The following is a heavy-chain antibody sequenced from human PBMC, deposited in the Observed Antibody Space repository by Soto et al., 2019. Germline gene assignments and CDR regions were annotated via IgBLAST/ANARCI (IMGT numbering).Heavy chain of an antibody. CDR3: ARGGITIFGVVTDIFMFDC. D-gene: IGHD3-3*01. CDR2: INPNSGGT. J-gene: IGHJ4*02. CDR1: GYTFTGYY. Sequence: RASVKVSCKASGYTFTGYYMHWVRQAPGQGLEWMGWINPNSGGTNYAQKFQGRVTMTRDTSISTAYMELSRLRSDDTAVYYCARGGITIFGVVTDIFMFDCWGQGNLVTVSS. V-gene: IGHV1-2*02.